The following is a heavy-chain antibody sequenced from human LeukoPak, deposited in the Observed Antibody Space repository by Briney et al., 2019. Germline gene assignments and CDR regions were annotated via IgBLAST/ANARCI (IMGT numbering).Heavy chain of an antibody. CDR3: ASLTYYFDSSGYYPGYFQH. V-gene: IGHV3-23*01. CDR1: GFTFASYA. J-gene: IGHJ1*01. D-gene: IGHD3-22*01. Sequence: QPGGSLRLSCAASGFTFASYAMSWVRQAPGKGLEWVSAISGSGVSTYYADSVKGRFTISRDNAKNSLYLQMNSLRAEDTAVYYCASLTYYFDSSGYYPGYFQHWGQGTLVTVSS. CDR2: ISGSGVST.